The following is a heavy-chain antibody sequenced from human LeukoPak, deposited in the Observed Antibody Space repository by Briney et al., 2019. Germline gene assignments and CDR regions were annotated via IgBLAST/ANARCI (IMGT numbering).Heavy chain of an antibody. CDR1: GHTFTSYG. Sequence: ASVKVSCKASGHTFTSYGITWVRQAPGQGLEWMGWISANNGNTNYAQKLEGRVTVTTDTSTSTAYIELRSLRCDDTAVYYCARGTYNDYWGQGTLVTVSS. D-gene: IGHD1-1*01. CDR2: ISANNGNT. CDR3: ARGTYNDY. J-gene: IGHJ4*02. V-gene: IGHV1-18*01.